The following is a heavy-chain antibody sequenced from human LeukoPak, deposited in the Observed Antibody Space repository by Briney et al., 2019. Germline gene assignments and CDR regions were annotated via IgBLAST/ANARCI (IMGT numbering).Heavy chain of an antibody. CDR1: GFTFSSYA. CDR2: ISGSGGST. CDR3: AKGWTAMTPFVNWFDP. Sequence: GGSLRLSCAASGFTFSSYAMSWVRQAPGKGLEWVSAISGSGGSTYYADSVKGRFTIYRDNSKNTLYLQMNSLRAEDTAVYYCAKGWTAMTPFVNWFDPWGQGTLVTVSS. V-gene: IGHV3-23*01. J-gene: IGHJ5*02. D-gene: IGHD5-18*01.